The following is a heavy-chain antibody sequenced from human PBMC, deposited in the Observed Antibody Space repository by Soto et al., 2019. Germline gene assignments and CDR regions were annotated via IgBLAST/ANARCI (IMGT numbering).Heavy chain of an antibody. V-gene: IGHV3-9*01. CDR2: ISWNSGSI. CDR3: AKATLARAYGDLIFDY. Sequence: EVQLVESGGGLVQPGGSLRLSCAASGFTFDDYAMHWVRQAPGKGLEWVSGISWNSGSIGYADSVKGRFTISRDNAKNSLYLQMNSLRAEDTALYYCAKATLARAYGDLIFDYWGQGTLVTVSS. D-gene: IGHD4-17*01. J-gene: IGHJ4*02. CDR1: GFTFDDYA.